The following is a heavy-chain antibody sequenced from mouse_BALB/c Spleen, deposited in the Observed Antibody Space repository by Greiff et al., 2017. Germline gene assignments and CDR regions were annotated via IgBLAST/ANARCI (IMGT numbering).Heavy chain of an antibody. D-gene: IGHD2-2*01. V-gene: IGHV5-9-4*01. J-gene: IGHJ3*01. CDR1: GFTFSSYA. Sequence: EVHLVESGGGLVKPGGSLKLSCAASGFTFSSYAMSWVRQSPEKRLEWVAEISSGGSYTYYPDTVTGRFTISRDNAKNTLYLEMSSLRSEDTAMYYCARDGSGYDGFAYWGQGTLVTVSA. CDR2: ISSGGSYT. CDR3: ARDGSGYDGFAY.